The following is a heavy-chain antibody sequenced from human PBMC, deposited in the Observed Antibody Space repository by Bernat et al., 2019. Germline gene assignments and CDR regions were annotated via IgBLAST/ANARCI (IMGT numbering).Heavy chain of an antibody. CDR1: GFTFSSYT. J-gene: IGHJ4*02. Sequence: EVQLVESGGGLVKPGGSLRLSCAASGFTFSSYTMNWVRQAPGKGLEWVSSISTDNAYIYYADSVKGRFTISRDNAKNSLYLQMNSLRAEDTAVYYCARDRSDYGDGMTDWGQGTLVTVSS. V-gene: IGHV3-21*01. CDR2: ISTDNAYI. D-gene: IGHD4-17*01. CDR3: ARDRSDYGDGMTD.